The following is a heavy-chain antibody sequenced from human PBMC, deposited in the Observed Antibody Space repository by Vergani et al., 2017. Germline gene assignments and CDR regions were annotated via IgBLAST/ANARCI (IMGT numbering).Heavy chain of an antibody. CDR2: VSVNGRT. V-gene: IGHV4-61*02. Sequence: QVQLQESGPGLVKPSQTLSLTCTVSGGSLSSGSDYWSCIRQSAGKGLEWIGRVSVNGRTTYNPSLESRVAMSIDMSKNQFSLKLSSVTAADTAMYYCARDRVGHDYSSTPCHNWFDPWGQGSLVIVSS. CDR1: GGSLSSGSDY. D-gene: IGHD2/OR15-2a*01. J-gene: IGHJ5*02. CDR3: ARDRVGHDYSSTPCHNWFDP.